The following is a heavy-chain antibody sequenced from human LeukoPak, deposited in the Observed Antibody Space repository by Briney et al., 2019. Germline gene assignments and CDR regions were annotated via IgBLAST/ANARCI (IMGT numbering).Heavy chain of an antibody. V-gene: IGHV3-23*01. CDR3: ARVGGSGYDEVDY. Sequence: TGGSLRLSCAASGFTFSSYAMSWVRQAPGKGLEWVSAISGSGGSTYYADSVKGRFAISRDNSKNTLYLQMNSLRAEDTAVYYCARVGGSGYDEVDYWGQGTLVTVSS. D-gene: IGHD5-12*01. CDR1: GFTFSSYA. J-gene: IGHJ4*02. CDR2: ISGSGGST.